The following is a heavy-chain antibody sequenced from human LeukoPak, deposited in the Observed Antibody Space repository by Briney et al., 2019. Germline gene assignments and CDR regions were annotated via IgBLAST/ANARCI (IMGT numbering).Heavy chain of an antibody. CDR3: ARGGYSGYDSGPDWFDP. D-gene: IGHD5-12*01. CDR1: GYTFTGYY. V-gene: IGHV1-2*02. J-gene: IGHJ5*02. Sequence: ASVTVSCKASGYTFTGYYMHWVRQAPGQGLEGMGWINPNSGGTNYAQKFQGRVTMTRDTSISTAYMELSRLRSDDTAVYYCARGGYSGYDSGPDWFDPWGQGTLVTVSS. CDR2: INPNSGGT.